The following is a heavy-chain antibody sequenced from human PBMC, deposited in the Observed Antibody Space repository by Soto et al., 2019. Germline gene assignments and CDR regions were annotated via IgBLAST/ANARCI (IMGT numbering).Heavy chain of an antibody. J-gene: IGHJ4*02. CDR1: GFTFSSYA. Sequence: VGSLRLSGAASGFTFSSYAMSWVRQAPGKGLEWVSAISGSGGSTHYADSVKGRFTISRDNSKNTLYLQMNSLRAEDTAVYYCAKDRLIGLVQGLFDYWGQGTLVTVSS. V-gene: IGHV3-23*01. CDR3: AKDRLIGLVQGLFDY. CDR2: ISGSGGST. D-gene: IGHD6-6*01.